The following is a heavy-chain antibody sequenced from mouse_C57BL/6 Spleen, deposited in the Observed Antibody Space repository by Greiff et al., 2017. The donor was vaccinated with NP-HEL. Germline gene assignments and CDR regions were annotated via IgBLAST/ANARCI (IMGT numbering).Heavy chain of an antibody. CDR1: GYTFTDYY. CDR3: ARRGYDGYYAMDY. J-gene: IGHJ4*01. CDR2: IYPGSGNT. D-gene: IGHD2-3*01. V-gene: IGHV1-76*01. Sequence: VQLQQSGAELVRPGASVKLSCKASGYTFTDYYINWVKQRPGQGLEWIARIYPGSGNTYYNEKFKGKATLTADKASSTAYMQLSSLTSEDSAVYFCARRGYDGYYAMDYWGQGTSVTVSS.